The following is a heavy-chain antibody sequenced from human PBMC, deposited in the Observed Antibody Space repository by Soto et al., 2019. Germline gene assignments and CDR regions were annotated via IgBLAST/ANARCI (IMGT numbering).Heavy chain of an antibody. V-gene: IGHV1-69*02. CDR1: GGTFRNYP. Sequence: QVQLVQSGAEVKKPGSSVKVSCKASGGTFRNYPINWVRQAPGQGLEWMGSICPLTDIPDYAQNFQARLTISEDKCTIKDYMELSRLKSDDTAMYFCARGPLVVLNYFESWGQGPRVTVSS. CDR3: ARGPLVVLNYFES. CDR2: ICPLTDIP. J-gene: IGHJ4*02.